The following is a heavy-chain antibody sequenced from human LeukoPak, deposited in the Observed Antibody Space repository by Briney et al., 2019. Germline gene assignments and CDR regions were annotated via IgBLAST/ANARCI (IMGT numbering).Heavy chain of an antibody. J-gene: IGHJ4*02. CDR2: ISYDGSNK. D-gene: IGHD3-10*01. V-gene: IGHV3-30*18. CDR3: ANELGFGELPLFDY. Sequence: GGSLRLSCAASGFTFSSYGMHWVRQAPGKGLEWVAVISYDGSNKYYADSVKGRFTISRDNSKNTLYLKMNSLRAEDTAVYYCANELGFGELPLFDYWGQGTLVTVSS. CDR1: GFTFSSYG.